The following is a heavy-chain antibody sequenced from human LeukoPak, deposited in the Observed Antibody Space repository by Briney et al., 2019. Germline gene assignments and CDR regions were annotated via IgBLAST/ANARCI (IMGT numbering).Heavy chain of an antibody. V-gene: IGHV4-59*01. CDR1: GGSISSYY. CDR3: AGSGDIVVVPSVFDP. J-gene: IGHJ5*02. Sequence: WETLSLTCTVSGGSISSYYWSWIRQPPGKGLEWIGYIYYSGSTNYNPSLKSRVTISVDTSKNQFSLKLSSVTAADTAVYYCAGSGDIVVVPSVFDPWGQGTLVTVSS. D-gene: IGHD2-2*01. CDR2: IYYSGST.